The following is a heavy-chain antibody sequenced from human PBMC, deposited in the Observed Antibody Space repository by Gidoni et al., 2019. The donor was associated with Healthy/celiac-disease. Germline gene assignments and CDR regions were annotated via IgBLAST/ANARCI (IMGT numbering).Heavy chain of an antibody. Sequence: QNTFKESGPTLVKPTQTPTLACTFSGSSLSTSGAGVGWLRQPPGKALEWLSLIYWDDDKRYSPSLKSRLTITKDTSKNQVVLTMTNMDPVDTATYYCSHRPPVTTAYYYYGMDVWGQGTTVTVSS. CDR3: SHRPPVTTAYYYYGMDV. V-gene: IGHV2-5*02. CDR2: IYWDDDK. J-gene: IGHJ6*02. D-gene: IGHD4-17*01. CDR1: GSSLSTSGAG.